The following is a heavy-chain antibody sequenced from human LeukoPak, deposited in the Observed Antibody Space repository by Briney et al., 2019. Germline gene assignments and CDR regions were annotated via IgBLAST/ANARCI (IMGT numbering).Heavy chain of an antibody. D-gene: IGHD6-13*01. CDR1: GYSFTSYW. J-gene: IGHJ4*02. CDR3: ARRALGSSSDY. CDR2: IYPGDSDT. Sequence: GESLKISCKGFGYSFTSYWIGWVRQMPGEGLEWMGIIYPGDSDTRYSPSFQGQVTISADKSISTAYLQWNSLKASDTAMFYCARRALGSSSDYWGQGTLVTVSS. V-gene: IGHV5-51*01.